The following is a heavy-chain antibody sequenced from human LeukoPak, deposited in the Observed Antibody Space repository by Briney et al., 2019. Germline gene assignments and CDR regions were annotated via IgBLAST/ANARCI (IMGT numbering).Heavy chain of an antibody. D-gene: IGHD5-12*01. CDR2: IRYDGSNK. Sequence: GGSLRLSCAASGFTFSSYGMHWVRHAPDKGLEWVAFIRYDGSNKDFADSVKGRFTISRDNSKNTLYLQMNSLRTDDTAVYYCAKATHSGYARGPNGDYWGQGTLVIVSS. CDR3: AKATHSGYARGPNGDY. CDR1: GFTFSSYG. V-gene: IGHV3-30*02. J-gene: IGHJ4*02.